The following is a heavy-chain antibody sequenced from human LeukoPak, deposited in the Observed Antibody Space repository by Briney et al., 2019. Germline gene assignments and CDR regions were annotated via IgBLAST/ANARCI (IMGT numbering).Heavy chain of an antibody. J-gene: IGHJ4*02. Sequence: SETLSLTCTVSGGSISSYYWSWIRQPPGKGLEWIGYIYYSGSTNYNPSLKSRVTISVDTSKNQFSLKLSSVTAADTAVYYCARDGAEFVWSGHSLDYWGLGTLVTVSS. CDR1: GGSISSYY. CDR3: ARDGAEFVWSGHSLDY. D-gene: IGHD3-3*01. CDR2: IYYSGST. V-gene: IGHV4-59*01.